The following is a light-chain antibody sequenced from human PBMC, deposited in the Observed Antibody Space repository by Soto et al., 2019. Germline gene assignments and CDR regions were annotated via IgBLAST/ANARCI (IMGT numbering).Light chain of an antibody. J-gene: IGKJ1*01. V-gene: IGKV4-1*01. CDR3: QQYYSSPPT. Sequence: DIVMTQSPDSLAVSLGERATFNCKSSQSVFSSSNTRNYLAWYQQKPRHPPKLLIYWASIRESGVPDRFSGSGSGTDFTLTISNLQAEDVGVYYCQQYYSSPPTFGQGTKVEI. CDR2: WAS. CDR1: QSVFSSSNTRNY.